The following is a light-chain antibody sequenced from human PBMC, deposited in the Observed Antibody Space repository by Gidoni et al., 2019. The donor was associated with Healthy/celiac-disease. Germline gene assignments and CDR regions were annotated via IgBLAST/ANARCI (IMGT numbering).Light chain of an antibody. V-gene: IGLV4-60*02. CDR1: SGHSSYI. J-gene: IGLJ3*02. CDR2: LEGSGSY. Sequence: QPVLPHSSSASASLGSSVKLTCTLSSGHSSYIIAWHQQQPGKAPRYLMKLEGSGSYNKGSGVPDRFSGSSSGADRYLTISNLQFEDEADYYCETWDSNTRVFGGGTKLTVL. CDR3: ETWDSNTRV.